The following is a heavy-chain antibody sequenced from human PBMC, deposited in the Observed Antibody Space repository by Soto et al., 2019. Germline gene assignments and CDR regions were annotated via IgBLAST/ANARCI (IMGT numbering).Heavy chain of an antibody. Sequence: PGGSLRLSCAASGFIFSDYHMNWVRQAPGKGLEWVGRSRNKGNSYTTEYAASVKGRFIISRDGSKNLLYLQMNSLKTEDTAVYYCVGESYYRLDYCVQGTLVTVSS. V-gene: IGHV3-72*01. J-gene: IGHJ4*02. CDR3: VGESYYRLDY. CDR2: SRNKGNSYTT. D-gene: IGHD3-16*01. CDR1: GFIFSDYH.